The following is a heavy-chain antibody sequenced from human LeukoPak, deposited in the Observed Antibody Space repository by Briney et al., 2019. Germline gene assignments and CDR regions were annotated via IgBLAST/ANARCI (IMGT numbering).Heavy chain of an antibody. V-gene: IGHV3-23*01. Sequence: GGSLRLSCAASGFTFSSYAMSWVRQAPAKGLEWVSAISGSGGSTYYADSVKGRFTISRDNSKNTLYLQMNSLRAEDTAVYYCAKDKTYYYGSGSYRGWFDPWGQGTLVTVSS. D-gene: IGHD3-10*01. CDR1: GFTFSSYA. J-gene: IGHJ5*02. CDR3: AKDKTYYYGSGSYRGWFDP. CDR2: ISGSGGST.